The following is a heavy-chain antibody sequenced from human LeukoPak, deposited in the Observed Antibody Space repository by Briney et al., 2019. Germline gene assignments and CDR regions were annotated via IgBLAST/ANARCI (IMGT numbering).Heavy chain of an antibody. CDR2: FDPEDGET. V-gene: IGHV1-24*01. J-gene: IGHJ4*02. Sequence: ASVKDSSKDPGYTLTELSMHWVRQAPGKGLEWMGGFDPEDGETIYAQKFQGRVTMTEDTSTDTAYMELSRVRSEDTAVYYCATSFVPLQSTAAGRRDDFFDYWGQGTLVTVSS. CDR1: GYTLTELS. D-gene: IGHD6-13*01. CDR3: ATSFVPLQSTAAGRRDDFFDY.